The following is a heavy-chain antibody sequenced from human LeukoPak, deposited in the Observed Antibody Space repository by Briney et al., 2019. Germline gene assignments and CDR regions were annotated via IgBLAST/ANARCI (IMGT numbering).Heavy chain of an antibody. CDR3: ARDGAVDWLSDNFDY. CDR2: INSDGSST. J-gene: IGHJ4*02. V-gene: IGHV3-74*01. D-gene: IGHD3-9*01. Sequence: GGSLRLSCAASGFTFSSYWMHWVRQAPGKGLVWVSRINSDGSSTSYADSVKGRFTISRDNAKNTLYLQMNSLRAEDTAVYYCARDGAVDWLSDNFDYWGQGTLVTVSS. CDR1: GFTFSSYW.